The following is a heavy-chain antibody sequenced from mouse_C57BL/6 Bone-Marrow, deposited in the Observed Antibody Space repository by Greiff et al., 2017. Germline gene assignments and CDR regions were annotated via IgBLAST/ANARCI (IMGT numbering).Heavy chain of an antibody. CDR1: GFTFSDYY. CDR2: ISNGGGST. V-gene: IGHV5-12*01. Sequence: EVMLVESGGGLVQPGGSLRLSCAASGFTFSDYYMYWVRQTPEKRLEWVAFISNGGGSTSYPDTVYGRFPISRDNAKNPLYLHMRRLQSKDTVMYYCAGHVSGDYGFYYWYFDVWGTGTTVTVSS. J-gene: IGHJ1*03. CDR3: AGHVSGDYGFYYWYFDV. D-gene: IGHD1-1*01.